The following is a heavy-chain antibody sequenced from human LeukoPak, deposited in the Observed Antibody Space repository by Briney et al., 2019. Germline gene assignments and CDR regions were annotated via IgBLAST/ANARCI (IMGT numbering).Heavy chain of an antibody. D-gene: IGHD3-22*01. CDR1: GGSFSGYY. V-gene: IGHV4-34*01. J-gene: IGHJ4*02. CDR3: ARGMVIYAPYFDY. Sequence: NPSETLSLTCAGYGGSFSGYYWSWIRQPPGKGLEWIGEINHSGSTNYNPSLKSRVTISVDTSKNQFSLKLSSVTAADTAVYYCARGMVIYAPYFDYWGQGTLVTVSS. CDR2: INHSGST.